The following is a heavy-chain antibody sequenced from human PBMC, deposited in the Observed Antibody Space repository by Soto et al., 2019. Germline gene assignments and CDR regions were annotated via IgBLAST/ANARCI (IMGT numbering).Heavy chain of an antibody. Sequence: QVQLVESGGGVVQPGRSLRLSCAASGFTFSSYGMHWVRQAPGKGLEWVAVISYDGSNKYYADSVKGRFTISRDNSKNTLYLQMNSLSAEDTAVYYCATSKGYSSSWAFDYWGQGTLVTVSS. V-gene: IGHV3-30*03. CDR3: ATSKGYSSSWAFDY. CDR1: GFTFSSYG. CDR2: ISYDGSNK. D-gene: IGHD6-13*01. J-gene: IGHJ4*02.